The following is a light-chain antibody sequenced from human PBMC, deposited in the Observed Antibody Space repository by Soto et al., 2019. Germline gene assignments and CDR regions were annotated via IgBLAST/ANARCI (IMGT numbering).Light chain of an antibody. Sequence: DIQMTQSPSSVSASVGGRVSITCRASQGISNWLAWYQQKPGRAPKLLIYAASSLQSGVSSRFSGSGSGTDFTLTISSLQHEDFATYYCQQGNSFPFTFGHGTKVDIK. CDR2: AAS. CDR3: QQGNSFPFT. V-gene: IGKV1D-12*01. CDR1: QGISNW. J-gene: IGKJ3*01.